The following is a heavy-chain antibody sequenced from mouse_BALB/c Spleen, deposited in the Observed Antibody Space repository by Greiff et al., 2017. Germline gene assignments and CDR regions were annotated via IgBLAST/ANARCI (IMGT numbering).Heavy chain of an antibody. CDR2: IWAGGST. D-gene: IGHD2-1*01. J-gene: IGHJ3*01. CDR1: GFSLTSYG. Sequence: VQLVESGPGLVAPSQSLSITCTVSGFSLTSYGVHWVRQPPGKGLEWLGVIWAGGSTNYNSALMSRLSISKDNSKSQVFLKMNSLQTDDTAMYYCARDGGNYPAWFAYWGQGTLVTVSA. V-gene: IGHV2-9*02. CDR3: ARDGGNYPAWFAY.